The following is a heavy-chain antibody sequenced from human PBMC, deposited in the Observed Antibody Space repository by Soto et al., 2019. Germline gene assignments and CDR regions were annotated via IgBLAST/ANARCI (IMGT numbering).Heavy chain of an antibody. D-gene: IGHD6-19*01. CDR3: TTDQERSGWFRGSSVYYYGMDV. CDR2: IKSKTDGGTT. Sequence: GGSLRLSCAASGFTFSNAWMNWVRQAPGKGLEWVGRIKSKTDGGTTDYAAPVKGRFTISRDDSKNTLYLQMNSLKTEDTAVYYCTTDQERSGWFRGSSVYYYGMDVWGQGTTVTVSS. CDR1: GFTFSNAW. J-gene: IGHJ6*02. V-gene: IGHV3-15*07.